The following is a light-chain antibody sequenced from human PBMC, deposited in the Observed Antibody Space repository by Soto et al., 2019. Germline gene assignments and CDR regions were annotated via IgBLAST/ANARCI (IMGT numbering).Light chain of an antibody. CDR3: QQAASFPLT. J-gene: IGKJ4*01. CDR2: AAS. CDR1: QLISSW. V-gene: IGKV1-12*01. Sequence: DVQMPQSPSSVSASVGDRVTITCRASQLISSWLAWYQQKPGTPPKLLIYAASNLESGVPSRFSGSESGTEFTLTISSLQPEDFATYFCQQAASFPLTFGGGTKVEIK.